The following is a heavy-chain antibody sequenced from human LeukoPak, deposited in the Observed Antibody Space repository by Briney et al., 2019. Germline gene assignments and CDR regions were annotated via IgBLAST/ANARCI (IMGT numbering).Heavy chain of an antibody. CDR1: GYTFTSYV. CDR2: IRPNGDST. V-gene: IGHV1-46*01. J-gene: IGHJ4*02. Sequence: ASVKVSCKTSGYTFTSYVMYWVRQAPGQGFEWMGIIRPNGDSTTYAQKFQGRLIMTSDTSTSTVYMEWSSLRSEDTGVYYCARDGYERPSSFWGQGTLVTVSS. CDR3: ARDGYERPSSF. D-gene: IGHD2-2*03.